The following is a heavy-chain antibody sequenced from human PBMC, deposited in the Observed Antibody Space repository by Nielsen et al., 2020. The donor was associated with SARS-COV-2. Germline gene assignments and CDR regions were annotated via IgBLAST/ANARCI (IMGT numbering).Heavy chain of an antibody. CDR3: ARHPQLRDGYKGGRYFDY. Sequence: SETLSLTCTVSGGSISSSSYYWGWIRQPPGKGLEWIGTIYYSGSTYYNPSLKSRVTISVDTSKNQFSLKLSSVTAADTAVYYCARHPQLRDGYKGGRYFDYWGQGTLVTVSS. CDR2: IYYSGST. CDR1: GGSISSSSYY. V-gene: IGHV4-39*01. D-gene: IGHD5-24*01. J-gene: IGHJ4*02.